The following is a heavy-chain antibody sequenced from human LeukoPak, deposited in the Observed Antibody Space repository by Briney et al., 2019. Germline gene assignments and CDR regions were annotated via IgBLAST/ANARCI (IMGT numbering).Heavy chain of an antibody. CDR3: ARDPAYCGGDCYSWAFDI. CDR1: GGSVSSWY. CDR2: IYDSGNT. D-gene: IGHD2-21*02. J-gene: IGHJ3*02. V-gene: IGHV4-59*02. Sequence: SETLSLTCTVSGGSVSSWYWSWIRQPPGKGLEWIGYIYDSGNTNYNPSLKSRVTISIDTSKNQFSLRLTSVTAADTATYYCARDPAYCGGDCYSWAFDIWGQGTMVTVSS.